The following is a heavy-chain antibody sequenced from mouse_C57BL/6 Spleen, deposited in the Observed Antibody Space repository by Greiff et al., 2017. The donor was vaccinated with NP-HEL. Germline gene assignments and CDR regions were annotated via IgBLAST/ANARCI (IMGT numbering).Heavy chain of an antibody. CDR1: GFTFSDYG. D-gene: IGHD1-1*01. CDR3: ARDYGSSYGGLFAY. Sequence: EVMLVESGGGLVKPGGSLKLSCAASGFTFSDYGMHWVRQAPEKGLEWVAYISSGSSTIYYADTVKGRFTISRDNAKNTLFLQMTSLRSEDTAMYYCARDYGSSYGGLFAYWGQGTLVTVSA. J-gene: IGHJ3*01. CDR2: ISSGSSTI. V-gene: IGHV5-17*01.